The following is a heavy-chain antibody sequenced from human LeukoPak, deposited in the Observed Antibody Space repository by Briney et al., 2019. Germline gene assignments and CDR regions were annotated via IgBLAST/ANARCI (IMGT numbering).Heavy chain of an antibody. V-gene: IGHV3-30-3*01. CDR1: GFTFSSYA. D-gene: IGHD6-13*01. Sequence: PGRSLRLSCAASGFTFSSYAMHWVRQAPGKGLEWVAVISYDGSNKYYADSVKGRFTISRDNSKNTLYLQMNSLRAEDTAVYYCARAGGAAAVTRYYYYYYGMDVWGQGTTVTVSS. J-gene: IGHJ6*02. CDR3: ARAGGAAAVTRYYYYYYGMDV. CDR2: ISYDGSNK.